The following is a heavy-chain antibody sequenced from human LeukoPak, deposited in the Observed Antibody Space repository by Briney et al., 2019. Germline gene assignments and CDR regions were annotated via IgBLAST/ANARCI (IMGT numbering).Heavy chain of an antibody. CDR3: ARHVWGTLTGAYFDY. Sequence: SETLSLTCTVSGGSISSYYWSWIRQPPGKGLEWIGYIYYSGSTNYNPSLKSRVTISVDTSKNQFSLKLSSVTAADTAVYYCARHVWGTLTGAYFDYWGQGTLVTVSS. V-gene: IGHV4-59*08. CDR2: IYYSGST. D-gene: IGHD3-16*01. J-gene: IGHJ4*02. CDR1: GGSISSYY.